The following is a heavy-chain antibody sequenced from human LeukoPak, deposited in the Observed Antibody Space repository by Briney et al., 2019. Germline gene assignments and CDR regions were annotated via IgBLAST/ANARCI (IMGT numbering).Heavy chain of an antibody. Sequence: GSLRRSCAASGFTFSSYAMSWVRQAPGKGLEWVLTISGSGGNTYYADSVKGRFTISRDNPKTTLYLQMNSLRAEDTAVYYCAKEAGSSGYSRVDYWGQGTLVTVSS. V-gene: IGHV3-23*01. CDR1: GFTFSSYA. D-gene: IGHD3-22*01. J-gene: IGHJ4*02. CDR3: AKEAGSSGYSRVDY. CDR2: ISGSGGNT.